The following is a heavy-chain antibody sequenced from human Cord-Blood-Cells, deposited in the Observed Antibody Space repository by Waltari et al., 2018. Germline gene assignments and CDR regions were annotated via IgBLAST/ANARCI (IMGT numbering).Heavy chain of an antibody. Sequence: QVQLQQWGAGLLKPSETLSLTCAVYGGSFSGYYWSWIRQPPGKGLEWIGEINHSGRTKHTPALESRVTISVDTSKNQFSLKLSSVTAADTAVYYCACRDGYNDAFDIWGQGTMVTVSS. CDR2: INHSGRT. D-gene: IGHD5-12*01. V-gene: IGHV4-34*01. J-gene: IGHJ3*02. CDR3: ACRDGYNDAFDI. CDR1: GGSFSGYY.